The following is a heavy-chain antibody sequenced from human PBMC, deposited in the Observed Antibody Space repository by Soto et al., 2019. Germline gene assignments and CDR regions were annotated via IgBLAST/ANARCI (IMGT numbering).Heavy chain of an antibody. D-gene: IGHD2-21*02. CDR3: ARMSGYCGGDCSTRDY. CDR2: ISGYNGNT. Sequence: ASVKVSCKASGYTFTSYGITWVRQAPGQRLEWMGWISGYNGNTNYAQKHKGRVTMTTDTSTSTAYMELRSLRSEDTAVFYCARMSGYCGGDCSTRDYWGQGTLVTVSS. V-gene: IGHV1-18*01. CDR1: GYTFTSYG. J-gene: IGHJ4*02.